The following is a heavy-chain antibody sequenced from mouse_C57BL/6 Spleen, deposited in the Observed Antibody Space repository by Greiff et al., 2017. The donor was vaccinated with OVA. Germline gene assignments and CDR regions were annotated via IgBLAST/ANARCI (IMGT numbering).Heavy chain of an antibody. CDR3: ARSAITTVVENYYAMDY. CDR2: IHPNSGST. J-gene: IGHJ4*01. CDR1: GYTFTSYW. Sequence: QVQLQQPGAELVKPGASVKLSCKASGYTFTSYWMHWVKQRPGQGLEWIGMIHPNSGSTNYNEKFKSKATLTVDKSSSTAYMQRSSLTSEDSAVYYCARSAITTVVENYYAMDYWGQGTSVTVSS. V-gene: IGHV1-64*01. D-gene: IGHD1-1*01.